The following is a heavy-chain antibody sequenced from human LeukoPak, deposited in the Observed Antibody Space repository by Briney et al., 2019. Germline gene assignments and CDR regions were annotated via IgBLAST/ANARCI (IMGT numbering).Heavy chain of an antibody. J-gene: IGHJ4*02. CDR2: IIPFFNTP. CDR1: GGTFRNHA. Sequence: GASVKVSCKASGGTFRNHAISWLRQAPGQGLEWMGGIIPFFNTPYYAQKFQGRVAISADESTNTAYMELSSLRSEDTAVYFCARPLTYYYETTDYPRPHFFDYWGQGTLVTGSS. CDR3: ARPLTYYYETTDYPRPHFFDY. D-gene: IGHD3-3*01. V-gene: IGHV1-69*13.